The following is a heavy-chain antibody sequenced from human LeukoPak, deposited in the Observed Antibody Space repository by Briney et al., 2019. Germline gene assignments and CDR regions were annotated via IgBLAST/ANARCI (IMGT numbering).Heavy chain of an antibody. D-gene: IGHD3-3*01. V-gene: IGHV4-38-2*01. CDR1: GYSLGSGYY. Sequence: SETLSLTCAVSGYSLGSGYYWGWIRQSPGKGLEWIGRIYRSASTSYNPSLKSRVTISVDTSKNHFSLKLTSVTAADTAVYYCARYDGGSGYYFPNYWGQGTLVTVS. CDR3: ARYDGGSGYYFPNY. J-gene: IGHJ4*02. CDR2: IYRSAST.